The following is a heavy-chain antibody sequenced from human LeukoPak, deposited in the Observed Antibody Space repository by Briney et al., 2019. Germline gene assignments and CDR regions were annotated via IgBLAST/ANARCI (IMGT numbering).Heavy chain of an antibody. V-gene: IGHV3-30-3*01. Sequence: GGSLGLSCAASGFTFRNYVIHWVRQAPGKGLEWVAVTSSDLNVKLYADSVKGRFTISRDNSKNTLYLQMNSLRAEDTAVYYCASSYSSSWYVDYWGQGTLVTVSS. CDR3: ASSYSSSWYVDY. CDR1: GFTFRNYV. D-gene: IGHD6-13*01. J-gene: IGHJ4*02. CDR2: TSSDLNVK.